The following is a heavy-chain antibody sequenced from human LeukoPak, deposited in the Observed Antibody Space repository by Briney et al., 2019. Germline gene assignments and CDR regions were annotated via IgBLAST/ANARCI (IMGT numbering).Heavy chain of an antibody. D-gene: IGHD6-13*01. CDR3: VKHVGSRWSNNRFDP. CDR1: GFTFDSYA. CDR2: VSRFGGTT. V-gene: IGHV3-23*01. J-gene: IGHJ5*02. Sequence: GGSLRLSCAASGFTFDSYAMSWVRQAPGKGLEWVSAVSRFGGTTYYADSAKGRFTISRDNSNNTVYPQMNSLRVGDTALYYCVKHVGSRWSNNRFDPWGQGTLVTVS.